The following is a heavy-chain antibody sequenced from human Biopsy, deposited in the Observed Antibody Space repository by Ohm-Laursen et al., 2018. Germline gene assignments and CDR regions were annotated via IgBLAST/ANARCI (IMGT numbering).Heavy chain of an antibody. J-gene: IGHJ5*02. V-gene: IGHV4-39*01. CDR1: GGSISSGGSY. CDR3: ARDYDTSGYYYVS. CDR2: IFYRGST. D-gene: IGHD3-22*01. Sequence: GTLSLTCTVSGGSISSGGSYWGWIRQPPGKGLEWIGRIFYRGSTHYKPSLKSRVNISVDTSKNQFSLKLNSVTAADTAVYYCARDYDTSGYYYVSWGQGTLVTVSS.